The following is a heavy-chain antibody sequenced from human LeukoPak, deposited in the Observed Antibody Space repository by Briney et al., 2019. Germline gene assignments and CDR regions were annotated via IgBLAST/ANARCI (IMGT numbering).Heavy chain of an antibody. CDR1: GFTFSSYS. CDR3: ARDRYSGSRPNAFDI. CDR2: ISSSSSYI. D-gene: IGHD1-26*01. Sequence: PGGSLRLSCAASGFTFSSYSMNWVRQAPGKGLEWVSSISSSSSYIYYADSVKGRFTISRDNAKNSLYLQMNSLRAEDTAVYYCARDRYSGSRPNAFDIWGQGTMVTVSS. V-gene: IGHV3-21*01. J-gene: IGHJ3*02.